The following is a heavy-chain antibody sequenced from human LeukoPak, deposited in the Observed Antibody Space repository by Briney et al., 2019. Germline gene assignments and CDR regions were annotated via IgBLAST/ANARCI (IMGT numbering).Heavy chain of an antibody. Sequence: GSLRLSCAASGFTVSSNYMSWVRQAPGKGLEWVSVIYGGGSTYYADSVKGRFTISRDNSKNTLYLQMNSLRAEDTAVYYCARETVTTIDYWGQGTLVTVSS. D-gene: IGHD4-11*01. CDR1: GFTVSSNY. V-gene: IGHV3-53*01. CDR3: ARETVTTIDY. J-gene: IGHJ4*02. CDR2: IYGGGST.